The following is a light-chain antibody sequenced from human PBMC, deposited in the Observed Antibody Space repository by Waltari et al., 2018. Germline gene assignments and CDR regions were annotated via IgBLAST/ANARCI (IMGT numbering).Light chain of an antibody. V-gene: IGKV1-39*01. CDR1: QSISGY. Sequence: DIQMIQSPSSLSASVGDRVTITGRASQSISGYMNWYQQKLGKAPTLLIYGASNLQSGVSSRFSGSESESDFTLTISRLQPEDFATYYCQQSYIAPFTFGLGTKLEL. CDR2: GAS. J-gene: IGKJ2*01. CDR3: QQSYIAPFT.